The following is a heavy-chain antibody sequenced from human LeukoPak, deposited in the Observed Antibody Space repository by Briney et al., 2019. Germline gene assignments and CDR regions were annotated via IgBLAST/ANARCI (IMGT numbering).Heavy chain of an antibody. CDR3: ARRLVVAASGFDP. V-gene: IGHV5-51*01. CDR1: GYSFTSYW. CDR2: IYPGDSDT. Sequence: GESLKISCQGSGYSFTSYWIGWVRQMPGKGLEWMGIIYPGDSDTRYSPSFQGQVTISADKSISTAYLQWSSLKASDTAMYYCARRLVVAASGFDPWGQGTLVTVSS. D-gene: IGHD2-15*01. J-gene: IGHJ5*02.